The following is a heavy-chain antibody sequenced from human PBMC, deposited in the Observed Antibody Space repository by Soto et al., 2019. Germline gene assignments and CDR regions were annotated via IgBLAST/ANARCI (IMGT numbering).Heavy chain of an antibody. V-gene: IGHV4-39*01. D-gene: IGHD3-9*01. J-gene: IGHJ4*02. CDR1: GGSISSSSYY. CDR3: ARHDWATPSDY. CDR2: IYYSGST. Sequence: QLQLQESGPGLVKPSETLSLTCTVSGGSISSSSYYWGWIRQPPGKGLEWIGSIYYSGSTYYNPSLESRVTISVDTSKNQFSLKLSSVTAADTAVYYRARHDWATPSDYWGQGTLVTVST.